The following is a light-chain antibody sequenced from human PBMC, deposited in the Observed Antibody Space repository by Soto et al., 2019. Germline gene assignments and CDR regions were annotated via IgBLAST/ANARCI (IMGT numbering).Light chain of an antibody. V-gene: IGKV3-15*01. Sequence: EIVMTQSPATLSVSPGERATLSCRASQSVSSNLAWYRQRPGQAPRLLIYGASTRATGLPARFSGSESGTEFTLTISSLQSEDFAVYYCQQYSSWPLTFGGGTKVEIK. CDR1: QSVSSN. CDR2: GAS. J-gene: IGKJ4*01. CDR3: QQYSSWPLT.